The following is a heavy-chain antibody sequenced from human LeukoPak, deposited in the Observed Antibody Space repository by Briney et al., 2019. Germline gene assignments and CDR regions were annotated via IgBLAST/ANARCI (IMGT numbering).Heavy chain of an antibody. CDR1: GFTFDDYG. D-gene: IGHD1-1*01. CDR2: INWNGGST. V-gene: IGHV3-20*04. J-gene: IGHJ6*03. Sequence: GGSLRLSCAASGFTFDDYGTSWVRQAPGKGLKWVSGINWNGGSTGYADSVKGRFTISRDNAKNSLYLQMNSLRAEDTALYYCARVSLETTSNYYYYYMDVWGKGTTVTVSS. CDR3: ARVSLETTSNYYYYYMDV.